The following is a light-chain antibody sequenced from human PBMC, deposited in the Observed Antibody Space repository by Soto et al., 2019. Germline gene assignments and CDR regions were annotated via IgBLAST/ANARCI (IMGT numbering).Light chain of an antibody. J-gene: IGLJ2*01. CDR2: ANT. Sequence: QLVLTQPPSVSGAPGQRVTISCTGSSSNIGAGYDVHWYQQLPGIAPKLLIYANTNRPSGVPDRFSGSKSGTSASLAITGLQAEDEADYYCQSYDSSLSGSGVVFGGGTKVTVL. CDR1: SSNIGAGYD. V-gene: IGLV1-40*01. CDR3: QSYDSSLSGSGVV.